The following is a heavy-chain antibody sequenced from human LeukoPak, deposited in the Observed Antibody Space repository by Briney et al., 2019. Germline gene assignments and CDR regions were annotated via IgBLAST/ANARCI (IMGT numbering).Heavy chain of an antibody. Sequence: QPGRSLRLSCAASGFTFSSYAMHWVRQAPGKGLEWAAVISYDGSNKYYADSVKGRFTISRDNSKNTLYLQMNSLRAEDTAVYYCASGLIRSVAGTVYWGQGTLVTVSS. CDR2: ISYDGSNK. D-gene: IGHD6-19*01. CDR1: GFTFSSYA. V-gene: IGHV3-30-3*01. J-gene: IGHJ4*02. CDR3: ASGLIRSVAGTVY.